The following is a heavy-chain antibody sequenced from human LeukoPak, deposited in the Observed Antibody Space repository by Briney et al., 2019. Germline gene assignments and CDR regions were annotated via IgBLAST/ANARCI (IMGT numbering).Heavy chain of an antibody. CDR2: IKSKTDGGTT. J-gene: IGHJ4*02. V-gene: IGHV3-15*01. CDR3: TTKMTTVTSSGRD. Sequence: GGSLRLSCTVSGFTFSNYDMHWVRQAPGKGLEWVGRIKSKTDGGTTDYAAPVKGRFTISRDDSKNTLYLQMNSLKTEDTAVYYCTTKMTTVTSSGRDWGQGTLVTVSS. CDR1: GFTFSNYD. D-gene: IGHD4-17*01.